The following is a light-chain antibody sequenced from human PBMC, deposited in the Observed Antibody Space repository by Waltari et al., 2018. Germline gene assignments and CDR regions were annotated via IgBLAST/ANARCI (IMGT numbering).Light chain of an antibody. CDR1: RSDVGGYVY. V-gene: IGLV2-8*01. J-gene: IGLJ3*02. CDR2: EVN. Sequence: QSALTQPPSASGSLGQSVTISCTGLRSDVGGYVYVSWYQQPPGKAPKVIIYEVNKRPSGVPGRFSGSRSGNTASLTVSGLQAEDEADYYCSSYAGSNRVFGGGTRLTVL. CDR3: SSYAGSNRV.